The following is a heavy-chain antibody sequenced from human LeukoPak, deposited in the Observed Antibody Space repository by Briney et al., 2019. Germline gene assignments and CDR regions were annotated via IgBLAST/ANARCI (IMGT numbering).Heavy chain of an antibody. Sequence: GGSLRLSCAASGITLGSYWMTWVRQAPGKGLEWVANINQDGSEKYYVDSVKGRFTISRDNAKKSPSLQMNSLRAEDTAVYYCAIVGWSPSLDYWGQGTLVTVSS. CDR3: AIVGWSPSLDY. V-gene: IGHV3-7*01. CDR1: GITLGSYW. D-gene: IGHD6-19*01. CDR2: INQDGSEK. J-gene: IGHJ4*02.